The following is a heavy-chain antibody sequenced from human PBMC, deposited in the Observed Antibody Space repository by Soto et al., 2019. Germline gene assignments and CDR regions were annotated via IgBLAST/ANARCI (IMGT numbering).Heavy chain of an antibody. CDR2: IIPIFGTA. Sequence: ASVKVSCKASGGTFSSYAISWVRQAPGQGLEWMGGIIPIFGTANYAQKFQGRVTMTRDTSTSTVYMELSSLRSEDTAVYYCARIVAGAFDIWGQGTMVTVS. V-gene: IGHV1-69*05. J-gene: IGHJ3*02. CDR1: GGTFSSYA. CDR3: ARIVAGAFDI. D-gene: IGHD5-12*01.